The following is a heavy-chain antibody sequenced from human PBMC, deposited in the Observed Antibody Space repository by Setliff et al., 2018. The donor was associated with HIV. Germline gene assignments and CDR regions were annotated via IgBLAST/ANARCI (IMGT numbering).Heavy chain of an antibody. CDR1: GYSFTSYG. CDR3: ARDEQYQLLLDY. J-gene: IGHJ4*02. D-gene: IGHD2-2*01. Sequence: ASVKVSCKAFGYSFTSYGISWVRQAPGQGFEWMGWISTYSGNINYAQKVQGRVTMTTDTSTNTVYVELRSLRSDDTAVYYCARDEQYQLLLDYWGQGTLVTVSS. V-gene: IGHV1-18*01. CDR2: ISTYSGNI.